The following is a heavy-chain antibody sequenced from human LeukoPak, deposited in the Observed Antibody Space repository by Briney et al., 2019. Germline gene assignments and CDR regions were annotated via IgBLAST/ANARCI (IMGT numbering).Heavy chain of an antibody. CDR1: GFIFSSYW. D-gene: IGHD1-26*01. J-gene: IGHJ4*02. V-gene: IGHV3-7*01. CDR2: IKQDGSEK. CDR3: ARDGVAELMSALDY. Sequence: GRSLRLSCAASGFIFSSYWMSWVRQAPGKGLEWVANIKQDGSEKYYVDSVKGRFTISRDNAKNSLYLQMNSLRAEDTAVYYCARDGVAELMSALDYWGQGILVTVSS.